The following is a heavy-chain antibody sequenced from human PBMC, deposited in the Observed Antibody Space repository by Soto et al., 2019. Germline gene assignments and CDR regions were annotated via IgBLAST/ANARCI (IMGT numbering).Heavy chain of an antibody. V-gene: IGHV3-11*06. D-gene: IGHD3-10*01. CDR2: ISSSSSYT. CDR3: ARHWTGPFDNWFDP. J-gene: IGHJ5*02. CDR1: GFTFSDYY. Sequence: QVQLVESGGGLVKPGGSLRLSCAASGFTFSDYYMSWIRQAPGKGLEWVSYISSSSSYTNYADSVKGRFTISRDNAKNSLYLQMNSLRAEDTAVYYCARHWTGPFDNWFDPWGQKTLVTVSS.